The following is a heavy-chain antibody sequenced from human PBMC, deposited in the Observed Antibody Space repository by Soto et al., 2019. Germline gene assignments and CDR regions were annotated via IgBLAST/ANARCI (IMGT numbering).Heavy chain of an antibody. J-gene: IGHJ5*02. CDR2: IYYSGST. D-gene: IGHD6-13*01. CDR1: GGSISSSSYY. Sequence: QLQLQESGPGLVKPSETLSLTCTVSGGSISSSSYYWGWIRQPPGKGLEWIGSIYYSGSTYYNPSLKSRVSISVDTSKNQCSLKLSSVTAADTAVYYCARQAGSSPQNNWFDPWGQGTLVTVSS. V-gene: IGHV4-39*01. CDR3: ARQAGSSPQNNWFDP.